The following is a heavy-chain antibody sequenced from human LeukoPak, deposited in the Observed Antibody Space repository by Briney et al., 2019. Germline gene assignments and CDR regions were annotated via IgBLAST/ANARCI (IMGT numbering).Heavy chain of an antibody. CDR2: INPNSGGT. J-gene: IGHJ4*02. V-gene: IGHV1-2*02. D-gene: IGHD6-13*01. CDR1: GYTFTGYY. Sequence: ASVKVSCKASGYTFTGYYMHWVRQAPGQGLEWMGWINPNSGGTNYAQKFQGRVTVTRDTSISAAYMELSRLTSDDTAVYYCARDPPAGGSTEFDFWGQGTLVTVSS. CDR3: ARDPPAGGSTEFDF.